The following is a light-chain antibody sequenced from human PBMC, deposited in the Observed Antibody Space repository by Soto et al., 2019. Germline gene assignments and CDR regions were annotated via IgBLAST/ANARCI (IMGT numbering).Light chain of an antibody. Sequence: QLVLTQPPSVSGAPGQRVTISCTGSSSNIGAGYDVHWYQHLPGTAPKLLIFRNSNRPSGVPDRFSGSKSGTSASLAITGLQAEDEADYYCQSYDSSLSGSVIFGGGTKLTVL. CDR3: QSYDSSLSGSVI. CDR2: RNS. J-gene: IGLJ2*01. CDR1: SSNIGAGYD. V-gene: IGLV1-40*01.